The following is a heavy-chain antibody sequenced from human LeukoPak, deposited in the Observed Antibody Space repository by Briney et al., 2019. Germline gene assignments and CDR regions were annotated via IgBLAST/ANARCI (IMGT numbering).Heavy chain of an antibody. CDR3: ARDTGIAAAGTYNWFDP. D-gene: IGHD6-13*01. CDR2: ISSSSSYI. J-gene: IGHJ5*02. Sequence: GGSLRLSCAASGFTFSSYSMNWVRQALGKGLEWVSSISSSSSYIYYADSVKGRFTISRDNAKNSLYLQMNSLRAEDTAVYYCARDTGIAAAGTYNWFDPWGQGTLVTVSS. V-gene: IGHV3-21*01. CDR1: GFTFSSYS.